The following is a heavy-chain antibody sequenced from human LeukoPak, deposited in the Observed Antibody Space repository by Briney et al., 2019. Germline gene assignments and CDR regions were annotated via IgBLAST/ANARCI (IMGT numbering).Heavy chain of an antibody. J-gene: IGHJ4*02. D-gene: IGHD5-18*01. V-gene: IGHV3-23*01. CDR3: AKSLGYSYGHFDY. CDR2: ISGSGGST. Sequence: GGSLRLSCAASGFTFSSYAMSWVRQAPGRGLEWVSAISGSGGSTYYADSVKGRFTISRDNSKNTLYLQMNSLRAEDTAVYYCAKSLGYSYGHFDYWGQGTLVTVSS. CDR1: GFTFSSYA.